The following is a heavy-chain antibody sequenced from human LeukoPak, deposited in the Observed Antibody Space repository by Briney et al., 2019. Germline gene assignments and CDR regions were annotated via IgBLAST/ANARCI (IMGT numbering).Heavy chain of an antibody. V-gene: IGHV3-33*01. J-gene: IGHJ4*02. Sequence: PGRSLRLSCAASGFTFSSYGMHWVRQAPGKGLEWVAVIWYDGSNKYYADSVKGRFTISRDNSKNTLYLQMNSLRAEDTAVYYCARTTTVTTFDYWGQGTLVTVSS. CDR3: ARTTTVTTFDY. CDR2: IWYDGSNK. CDR1: GFTFSSYG. D-gene: IGHD4-17*01.